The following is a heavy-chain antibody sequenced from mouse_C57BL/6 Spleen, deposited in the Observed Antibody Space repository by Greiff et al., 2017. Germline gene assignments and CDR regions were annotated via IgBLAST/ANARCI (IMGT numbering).Heavy chain of an antibody. J-gene: IGHJ1*03. CDR2: INPNYGTT. CDR1: GYSFTDYH. D-gene: IGHD1-1*01. V-gene: IGHV1-39*01. Sequence: VQLQQSGPELVKPGASVKISCKASGYSFTDYHMNWVKQSNGKSLEWIGVINPNYGTTSYNQKFKGKATLTVDQSSSTAYMQLNSLPSEDSAVYYCARSDYGSSYGYFDVWGTGTTVTVSS. CDR3: ARSDYGSSYGYFDV.